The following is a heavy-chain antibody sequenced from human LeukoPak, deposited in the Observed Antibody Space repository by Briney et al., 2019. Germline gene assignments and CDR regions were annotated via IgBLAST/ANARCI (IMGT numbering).Heavy chain of an antibody. Sequence: GGSLRLSCAASGFTFSDYYMSWIRQAPGKGLEWVSYISSSGSTIYYADSVKGRFTISRDNAKNSLYLQMNSLRAEDTAVYYCARVSFDSSSWDRPNYFDYWGQGTLVTVSS. J-gene: IGHJ4*02. V-gene: IGHV3-11*04. CDR3: ARVSFDSSSWDRPNYFDY. D-gene: IGHD6-13*01. CDR1: GFTFSDYY. CDR2: ISSSGSTI.